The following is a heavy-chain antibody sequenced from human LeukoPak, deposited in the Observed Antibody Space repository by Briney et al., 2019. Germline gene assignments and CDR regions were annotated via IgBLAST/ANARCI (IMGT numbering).Heavy chain of an antibody. V-gene: IGHV4-38-2*01. CDR1: GYSISSGYY. CDR2: IYHSGST. J-gene: IGHJ5*02. CDR3: ARVWSGCCSSTSCYVAYNWFDP. D-gene: IGHD2-2*01. Sequence: PSETLSLTCAVSGYSISSGYYWGWIRQPPGKGLEWIGSIYHSGSTYYNPSLKSRVTISVDTSKNQFSLKLSSVTAADTAVYYCARVWSGCCSSTSCYVAYNWFDPWGQGTLVTVSS.